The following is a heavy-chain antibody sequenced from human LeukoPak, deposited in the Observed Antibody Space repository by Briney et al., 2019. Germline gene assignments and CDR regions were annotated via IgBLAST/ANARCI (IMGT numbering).Heavy chain of an antibody. CDR3: AKDRYSYAFEYSDS. CDR1: GFTFSSYG. V-gene: IGHV3-30*18. Sequence: GGSLRLSCAASGFTFSSYGMHWVRQAPGKGLEWVAVISNDGSKKYYADSVKGRFTISRDNSKNILSLQVSSLRAEDTAVYYCAKDRYSYAFEYSDSWGQGTLVTVSS. D-gene: IGHD5-18*01. J-gene: IGHJ4*02. CDR2: ISNDGSKK.